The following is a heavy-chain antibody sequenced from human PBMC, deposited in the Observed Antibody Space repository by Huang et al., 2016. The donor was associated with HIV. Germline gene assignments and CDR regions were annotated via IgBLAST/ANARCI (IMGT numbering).Heavy chain of an antibody. Sequence: QLQLQESGPGLVKPSETLSLSCAVSGGSISTDSYYWGWLRQSPGKGLAWIGSIYSSGTAYYKSCVKSRLTISVDTSKNQMSLKLRSVTAADTTLYYCAKLTCGGDCFRINWYFNLWGRGTLVTVSS. CDR3: AKLTCGGDCFRINWYFNL. CDR1: GGSISTDSYY. J-gene: IGHJ2*01. V-gene: IGHV4-39*01. D-gene: IGHD2-21*02. CDR2: IYSSGTA.